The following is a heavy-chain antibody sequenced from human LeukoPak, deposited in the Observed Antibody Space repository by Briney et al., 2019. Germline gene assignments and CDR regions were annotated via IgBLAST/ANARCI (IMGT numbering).Heavy chain of an antibody. CDR1: GGSISSSSYY. CDR3: ARNMVRGVIEDESTWFDP. Sequence: SETLSLTCTVSGGSISSSSYYWGWIRQPPGKGLEWIGSIYYSGSTYYNPSLKSRVTISVDTSKNQFSLKLSSVTAADTAVYYCARNMVRGVIEDESTWFDPWGQGTLVTVSS. V-gene: IGHV4-39*07. CDR2: IYYSGST. J-gene: IGHJ5*02. D-gene: IGHD3-10*01.